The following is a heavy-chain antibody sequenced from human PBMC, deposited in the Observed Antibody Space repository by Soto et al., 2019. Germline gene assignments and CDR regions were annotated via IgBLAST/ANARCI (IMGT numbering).Heavy chain of an antibody. CDR3: ARDSYDFWSGYPYGYYGMDV. CDR2: ISSSSSTI. J-gene: IGHJ6*02. Sequence: GGSLRLSCAASGFTFGTYSMNWVRQAPGKGLEWVSYISSSSSTIYYADSVKGRFTISRDNAKNSLYLQMNSLRDEDTAVYYCARDSYDFWSGYPYGYYGMDVWGQGTTLTVSS. CDR1: GFTFGTYS. D-gene: IGHD3-3*01. V-gene: IGHV3-48*02.